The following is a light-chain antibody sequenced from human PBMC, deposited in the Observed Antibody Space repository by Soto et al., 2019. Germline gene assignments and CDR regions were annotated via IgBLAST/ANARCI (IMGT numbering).Light chain of an antibody. Sequence: QSVLTQPASVSGSPGQSITISCTGTSSDLGSYNYVSWYKQHPVKAPKLMIYDVTNRPSGVSHRFSGSKSGNTASLTISGLQAENEAPSYCSSYTGSSTLVVFGGGTKMTVL. CDR1: SSDLGSYNY. J-gene: IGLJ2*01. V-gene: IGLV2-14*01. CDR3: SSYTGSSTLVV. CDR2: DVT.